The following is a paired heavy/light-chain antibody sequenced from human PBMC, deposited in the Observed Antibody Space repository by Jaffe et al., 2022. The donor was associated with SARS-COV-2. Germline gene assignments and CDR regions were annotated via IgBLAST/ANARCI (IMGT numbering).Heavy chain of an antibody. V-gene: IGHV3-49*05. J-gene: IGHJ6*02. CDR2: IRSKAYGGTT. Sequence: EVQLVESGGGLVKPGRSLRLSCTASGFTFGDYAMSWFRQAPGKGLEWVGFIRSKAYGGTTEYAASVKGRFTISRDDSKSIAYLQMNSLKTEDTAVYYCTREGFHPGSGITIFGAFWYYYGMDVWGQGTTVTVSS. D-gene: IGHD3-3*01. CDR1: GFTFGDYA. CDR3: TREGFHPGSGITIFGAFWYYYGMDV.
Light chain of an antibody. Sequence: SYELTQPSSVSVSPGQTARITCSGDVLAKKYARWFQQKPGQAPVLVIYKDSERPSGIPERFSGSSSGTTVTLTISGAQVEDEADYYCYSAADNNLRVFGGGTKLTVL. J-gene: IGLJ3*02. CDR1: VLAKKY. CDR3: YSAADNNLRV. CDR2: KDS. V-gene: IGLV3-27*01.